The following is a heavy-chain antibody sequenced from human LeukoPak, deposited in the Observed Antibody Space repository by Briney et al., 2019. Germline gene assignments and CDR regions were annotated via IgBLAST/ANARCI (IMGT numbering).Heavy chain of an antibody. Sequence: GGSLRLSCAASGFTLSNYWMHWVRQAPGKGLVWVSRGYGDGSHSTYADSVKGRFTISRDNAKNTLYLQMNSLRAEDTAVYYCAGSSSSYFDYWGQGTLVTVSS. CDR3: AGSSSSYFDY. D-gene: IGHD6-6*01. CDR1: GFTLSNYW. J-gene: IGHJ4*02. V-gene: IGHV3-74*03. CDR2: GYGDGSHS.